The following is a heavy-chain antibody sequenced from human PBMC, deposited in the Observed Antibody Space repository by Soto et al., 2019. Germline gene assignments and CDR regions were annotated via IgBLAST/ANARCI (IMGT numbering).Heavy chain of an antibody. Sequence: GGSLRLSCAASGFTFSSYSMNWVRQAPGKGLEWVSSISSSSSYIYYADSVKGRLTISRGNAKNSLYLQMNSLRAEDTAVYYCAKGGTIFGVQRWFDPWGQGTLVTVSS. CDR1: GFTFSSYS. V-gene: IGHV3-21*01. CDR2: ISSSSSYI. J-gene: IGHJ5*02. D-gene: IGHD3-3*01. CDR3: AKGGTIFGVQRWFDP.